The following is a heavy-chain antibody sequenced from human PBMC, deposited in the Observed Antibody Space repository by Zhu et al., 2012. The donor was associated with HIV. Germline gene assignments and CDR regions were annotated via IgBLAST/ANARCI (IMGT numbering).Heavy chain of an antibody. CDR1: GGSISGSTYY. J-gene: IGHJ5*02. CDR3: VREYTILITGRRVNWFDP. Sequence: QVQLQESGPGLVKPSETLSLTCAVSGGSISGSTYYWGWIRQPPGRAEWIGVVYYSGTTYYNPSLKSRVTISVDTSKNQFSLKLNSVTAADTAVYYCVREYTILITGRRVNWFDPWGQGTPVTVSS. V-gene: IGHV4-39*07. D-gene: IGHD3-3*01. CDR2: VYYSGTT.